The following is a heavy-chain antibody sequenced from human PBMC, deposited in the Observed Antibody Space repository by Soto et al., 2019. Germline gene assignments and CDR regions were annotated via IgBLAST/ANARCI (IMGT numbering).Heavy chain of an antibody. CDR1: GYTLTELS. Sequence: ASVKVSCKVSGYTLTELSMHWVRQAPGKGLEWLGGFDPEDGETIYAQKFQGRVTMTEDTSTDTAYMELSSLRSEDTAVYYCARDGTGTTSFEYYYYYGMDVWGQGPTVTVSS. J-gene: IGHJ6*02. V-gene: IGHV1-24*01. CDR2: FDPEDGET. CDR3: ARDGTGTTSFEYYYYYGMDV. D-gene: IGHD1-7*01.